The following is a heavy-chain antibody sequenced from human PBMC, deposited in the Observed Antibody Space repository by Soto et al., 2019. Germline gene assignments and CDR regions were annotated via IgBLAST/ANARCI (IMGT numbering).Heavy chain of an antibody. CDR3: TTDPYDSSGSYYYYYYGMDV. CDR1: GFTFSNAW. V-gene: IGHV3-15*07. CDR2: TKSKTDGGTT. Sequence: GGSLRLSCAASGFTFSNAWMNWVRQAPGKGLEWVGRTKSKTDGGTTDYAAPVKGRFTISRDDSKNTLYLQMNSLKTEDTAVYYCTTDPYDSSGSYYYYYYGMDVWGQGTTVTVSS. D-gene: IGHD3-22*01. J-gene: IGHJ6*02.